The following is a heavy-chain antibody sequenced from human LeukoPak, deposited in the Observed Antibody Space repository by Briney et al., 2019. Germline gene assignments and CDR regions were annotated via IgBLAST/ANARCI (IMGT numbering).Heavy chain of an antibody. CDR1: GFTLSTSG. J-gene: IGHJ4*02. Sequence: GGSLRLSCVASGFTLSTSGMHWVRQAPGKGLEWVALMWADGMDKDYKDSVKGRFTVSRDNSKNTLYLQMNSLRAEDTAVYYCARDSSGYQWGQGTLVTVSS. CDR2: MWADGMDK. V-gene: IGHV3-33*01. CDR3: ARDSSGYQ. D-gene: IGHD3-22*01.